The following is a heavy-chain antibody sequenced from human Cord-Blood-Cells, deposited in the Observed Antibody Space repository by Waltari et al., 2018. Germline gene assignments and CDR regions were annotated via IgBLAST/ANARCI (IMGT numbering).Heavy chain of an antibody. J-gene: IGHJ4*02. D-gene: IGHD6-13*01. Sequence: QVQLQESGPGLVKPSETLSPTCTVSGGSISSYYWSWIRQPPGKGVEWIGYIYYSGSTNYNPSLKSRVTISVDTSKNQFSLKLSSVTAADTAVYYCARGRQQLVDYWGQGTLVTVSS. CDR3: ARGRQQLVDY. V-gene: IGHV4-59*01. CDR2: IYYSGST. CDR1: GGSISSYY.